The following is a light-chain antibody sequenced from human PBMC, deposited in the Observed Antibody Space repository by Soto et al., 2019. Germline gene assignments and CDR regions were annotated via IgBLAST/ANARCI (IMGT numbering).Light chain of an antibody. J-gene: IGLJ1*01. CDR2: EVS. Sequence: QSALTQLAPVSGSPGQWITISCTGTNSDVGGYNYVSWYQQHPGKAPKLMIYEVSYRPSGVSNRFSGSKSGNTASLTISGLQAEDEADYYCSSYTSSSTYVFGTGTKVTVL. CDR1: NSDVGGYNY. V-gene: IGLV2-14*01. CDR3: SSYTSSSTYV.